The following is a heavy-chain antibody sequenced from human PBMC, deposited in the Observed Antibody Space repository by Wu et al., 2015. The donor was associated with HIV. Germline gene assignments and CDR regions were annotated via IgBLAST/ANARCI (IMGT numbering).Heavy chain of an antibody. D-gene: IGHD3-10*01. V-gene: IGHV1-2*02. J-gene: IGHJ4*02. CDR3: ARDWDYYGSGSPDY. Sequence: QVQLVQSGAEVKRPGSSVKVSCKASGDTFSSSAISWVRQAPGHGLEWMGWINPNSGGTNYAQKFQGRVTMTRDTSISTAYMELSRLRSDDTAMYYCARDWDYYGSGSPDYWGQGTLVTVSS. CDR2: INPNSGGT. CDR1: GDTFSSSA.